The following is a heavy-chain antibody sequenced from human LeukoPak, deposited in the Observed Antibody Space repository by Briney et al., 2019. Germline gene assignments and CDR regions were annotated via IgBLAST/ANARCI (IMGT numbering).Heavy chain of an antibody. J-gene: IGHJ6*03. D-gene: IGHD2-21*02. Sequence: GASVKVSCKASGYTFTSYDINWVRQATGQGLEWMGWMNPNSGNTGYAQKFQGRVTMTRNTSISTAYMELSSLRSEDTAVYYCARGMEVVTALRYYYYYMDVWGKGTTVTVSS. CDR3: ARGMEVVTALRYYYYYMDV. V-gene: IGHV1-8*01. CDR1: GYTFTSYD. CDR2: MNPNSGNT.